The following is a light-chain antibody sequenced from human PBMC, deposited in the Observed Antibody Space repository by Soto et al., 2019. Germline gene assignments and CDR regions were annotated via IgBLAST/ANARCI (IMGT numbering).Light chain of an antibody. CDR3: SSYTSSYTYV. Sequence: QSVLTQPASVSGSPGQSITISCTGTGSDVGGYNYVSWYQQHPGKAPKLMIYDVTNRPSGVSNRFSGSKSGNTASLTISGLQAEDEADYYCSSYTSSYTYVFGTGTKVTV. V-gene: IGLV2-14*01. CDR1: GSDVGGYNY. J-gene: IGLJ1*01. CDR2: DVT.